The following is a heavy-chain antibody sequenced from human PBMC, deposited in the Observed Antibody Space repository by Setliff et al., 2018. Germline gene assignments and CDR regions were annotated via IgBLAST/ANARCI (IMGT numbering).Heavy chain of an antibody. CDR2: IYPSGGTT. CDR1: GYTFTGYY. Sequence: ASVKVSCKASGYTFTGYYMHWVRQAPGQGLEWMGIIYPSGGTTSYAQKFQGRVTMTRGTSTSTVYMELSSLRSDDTAVYYCARVRRITMIVRSMDAFDIWGQGTMVTVSS. J-gene: IGHJ3*02. D-gene: IGHD3-22*01. V-gene: IGHV1-46*01. CDR3: ARVRRITMIVRSMDAFDI.